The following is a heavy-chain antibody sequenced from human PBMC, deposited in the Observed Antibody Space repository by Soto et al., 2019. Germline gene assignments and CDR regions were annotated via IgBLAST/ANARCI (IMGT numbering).Heavy chain of an antibody. CDR1: GFSLSTSGVG. J-gene: IGHJ4*02. D-gene: IGHD7-27*01. CDR3: ARTSVNWGSRGLVDY. CDR2: LYWDDDK. Sequence: QITLKESGPTLVKPTQTLTLTCTFSGFSLSTSGVGVGWIRQPPGKALEWLAFLYWDDDKRYSPSLKSRITITKDTSKNQVLRTMTNMDPVDTATYYCARTSVNWGSRGLVDYWGQGTLVTVAS. V-gene: IGHV2-5*02.